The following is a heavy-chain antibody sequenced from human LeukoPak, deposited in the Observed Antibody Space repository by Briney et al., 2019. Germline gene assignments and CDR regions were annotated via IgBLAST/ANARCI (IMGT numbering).Heavy chain of an antibody. D-gene: IGHD3-10*01. J-gene: IGHJ6*02. Sequence: PGGALRLSCAASGFTFSSYWMSWVRQAPGEGLEWGAVISYDESNKYYADSVKGRFTISRDNSKNTLYLQMNSLRAEDTAVYYCAKVRNYYGSGSYRPYGMDVWGQGTTVTVSS. V-gene: IGHV3-30*18. CDR1: GFTFSSYW. CDR2: ISYDESNK. CDR3: AKVRNYYGSGSYRPYGMDV.